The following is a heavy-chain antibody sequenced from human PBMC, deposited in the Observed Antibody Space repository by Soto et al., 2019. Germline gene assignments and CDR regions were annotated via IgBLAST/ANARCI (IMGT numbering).Heavy chain of an antibody. D-gene: IGHD1-26*01. Sequence: QVHLVESGGAVVQPGRSLRLSCAASGFTFSSYAMHWVRQAPGKGLEWVAIIWYDGSNEDYTDSVKGRLTISRDNSKNTLYLQMNSLRVEDTAVYYCARDRDIRGSLGYWGQGTQLTVSS. CDR2: IWYDGSNE. CDR3: ARDRDIRGSLGY. J-gene: IGHJ4*02. CDR1: GFTFSSYA. V-gene: IGHV3-30-3*01.